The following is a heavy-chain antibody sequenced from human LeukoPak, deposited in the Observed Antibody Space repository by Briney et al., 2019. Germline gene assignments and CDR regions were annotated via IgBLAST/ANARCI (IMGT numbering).Heavy chain of an antibody. CDR2: IIPIFGTA. CDR3: ARDVGYGDDGNYYYYYMDV. Sequence: SVKVSCKASGGTFSSYAISWVRQAPGQGLEWMGGIIPIFGTANYAQKFQGRVTITADESTSTAYMELSSLRSEDTAVYYCARDVGYGDDGNYYYYYMDVWGKGTTVTVSS. V-gene: IGHV1-69*13. J-gene: IGHJ6*03. CDR1: GGTFSSYA. D-gene: IGHD4-17*01.